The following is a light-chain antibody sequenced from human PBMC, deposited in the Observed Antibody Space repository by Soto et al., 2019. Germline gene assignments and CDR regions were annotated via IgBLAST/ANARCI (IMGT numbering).Light chain of an antibody. CDR3: SSYAGRDIWV. Sequence: QSVLTQPPSASGSRGQSVTISCTGTSVDINYVSWFQQHPGKAPKLIICEVTKRPSGVPDRFSGSKSGNTASLTVSGLQDDDETDYYFSSYAGRDIWVFGGGNKLTVL. CDR1: SVDINY. CDR2: EVT. J-gene: IGLJ3*02. V-gene: IGLV2-8*01.